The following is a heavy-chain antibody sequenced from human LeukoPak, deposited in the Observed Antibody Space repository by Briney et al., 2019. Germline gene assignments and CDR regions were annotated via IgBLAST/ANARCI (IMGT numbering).Heavy chain of an antibody. D-gene: IGHD2-2*01. Sequence: SQTLSPTCAVSAGSISSGGYSWSWIRQPPGNGLEWTGHIYHRGTTYYNPALTSRVTIPVDRSKNQFSLKLSSVTAADTAVYYCARGGGVVVPAANGFFDIWGQGTMVTVSS. CDR3: ARGGGVVVPAANGFFDI. J-gene: IGHJ3*02. V-gene: IGHV4-30-2*01. CDR1: AGSISSGGYS. CDR2: IYHRGTT.